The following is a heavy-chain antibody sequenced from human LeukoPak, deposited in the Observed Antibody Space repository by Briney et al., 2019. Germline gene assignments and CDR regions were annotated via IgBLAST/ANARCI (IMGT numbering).Heavy chain of an antibody. CDR3: AKEGAAAGFNWFDP. J-gene: IGHJ5*02. V-gene: IGHV3-23*01. Sequence: PGGSLRLSCAASGFTFSSYAMSWVRQVPGKGLEWVSSMSGSDGSTYIADSVKGRFTISRDNIRKTLYLQMNSLRAEDTAVYYCAKEGAAAGFNWFDPWGQGTQVIVSS. CDR1: GFTFSSYA. CDR2: MSGSDGST. D-gene: IGHD6-13*01.